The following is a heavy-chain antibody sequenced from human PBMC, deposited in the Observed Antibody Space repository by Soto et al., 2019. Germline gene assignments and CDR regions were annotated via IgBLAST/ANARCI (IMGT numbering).Heavy chain of an antibody. Sequence: QVQLVQSGAEVKKPGSSVKVSCKASGGTFSSYAISWVRQAPGQGLEWMGGIIPIFGTANYEQKFQGRVTITADESTSTAYMELSRLRSEDTAVYDCARASYSGYEYYYSGMDVWGQGTTVTVSS. CDR2: IIPIFGTA. D-gene: IGHD5-12*01. J-gene: IGHJ6*02. CDR3: ARASYSGYEYYYSGMDV. V-gene: IGHV1-69*01. CDR1: GGTFSSYA.